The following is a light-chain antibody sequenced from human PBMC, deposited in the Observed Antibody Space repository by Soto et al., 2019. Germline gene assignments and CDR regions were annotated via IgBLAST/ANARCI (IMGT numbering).Light chain of an antibody. J-gene: IGKJ1*01. CDR2: GAS. Sequence: EIVMTQSPATLSVSPGDSATLSCRASQSVSSDLAWYQQKPGQAPRLISYGASTRAAGIPARFSASGSGTDFTLTISDVQPEDFALYYCHQRQSWPRTFGQGTKVDIK. CDR3: HQRQSWPRT. V-gene: IGKV3D-15*01. CDR1: QSVSSD.